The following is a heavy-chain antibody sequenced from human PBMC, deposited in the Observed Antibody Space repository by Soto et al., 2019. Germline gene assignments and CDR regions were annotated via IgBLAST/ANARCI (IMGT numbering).Heavy chain of an antibody. CDR1: GESLNGYY. V-gene: IGHV4-34*01. Sequence: SETLSLTCAVYGESLNGYYWTWIRQPPGKGLEWIGEIHHSGSTSYNPSLKSRVNMSIDLSKNQFSLRLTSVTAADTAVYYCARGLGATDYWGQGTLVTVSS. D-gene: IGHD2-15*01. CDR3: ARGLGATDY. J-gene: IGHJ4*02. CDR2: IHHSGST.